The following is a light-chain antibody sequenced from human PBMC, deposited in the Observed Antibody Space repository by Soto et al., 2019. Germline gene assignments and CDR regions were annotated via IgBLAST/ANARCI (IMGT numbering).Light chain of an antibody. CDR3: HSYDSSLSTVV. Sequence: QSVLTQPPSVSGAPGQRVTISCTGSSSNIGAGYDVHWYQQLPGTAPKLLIYGDSNRPSGVPDRFSGSKSGTSASLAITGLQAEDEADYYCHSYDSSLSTVVFGGGTKLTVL. CDR2: GDS. J-gene: IGLJ2*01. V-gene: IGLV1-40*01. CDR1: SSNIGAGYD.